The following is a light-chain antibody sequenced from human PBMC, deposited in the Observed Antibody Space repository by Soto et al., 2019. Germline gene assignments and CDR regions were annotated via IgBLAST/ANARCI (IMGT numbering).Light chain of an antibody. V-gene: IGKV3-20*01. Sequence: EVVLTQSPGTLSLSPGERATLSCRASENVSNNYLAWYQQKPCQAPRLLIFGSSDRAAGIPDRFSGSGSGTDFTLTISRLEPEDFAVYYCQQYGSSPPYTFGQGTKLEIK. CDR3: QQYGSSPPYT. CDR1: ENVSNNY. J-gene: IGKJ2*01. CDR2: GSS.